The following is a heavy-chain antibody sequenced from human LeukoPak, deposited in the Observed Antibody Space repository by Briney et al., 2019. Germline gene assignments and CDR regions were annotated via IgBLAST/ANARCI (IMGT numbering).Heavy chain of an antibody. V-gene: IGHV1-69*13. Sequence: EASVKVSCKASGGTFSSYAISWVRQAPGQGLEWMGGIIPIFGTANYAQKFQGRVTITADESTSTAYMELSSLRSGDTAVYYCARVLARVYWGQGTLVTVSS. D-gene: IGHD3-3*02. CDR3: ARVLARVY. CDR1: GGTFSSYA. CDR2: IIPIFGTA. J-gene: IGHJ4*02.